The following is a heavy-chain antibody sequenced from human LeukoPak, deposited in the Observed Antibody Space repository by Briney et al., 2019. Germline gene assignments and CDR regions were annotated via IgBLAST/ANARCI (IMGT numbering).Heavy chain of an antibody. V-gene: IGHV3-23*01. CDR2: ISGSGGST. J-gene: IGHJ4*02. CDR1: GFTFSSYA. CDR3: AKAEVDIVATSYYFDY. D-gene: IGHD5-12*01. Sequence: GGSLRLSCAASGFTFSSYAMSWVRQAPGKGLEWVSAISGSGGSTYYADSVKGRFTISRDNSKNTLYLHMNSLRAEDTAVYYCAKAEVDIVATSYYFDYWGQGTLVTVSS.